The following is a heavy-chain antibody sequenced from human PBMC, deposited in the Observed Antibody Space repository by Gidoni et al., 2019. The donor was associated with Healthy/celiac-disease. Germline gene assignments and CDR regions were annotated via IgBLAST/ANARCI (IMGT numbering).Heavy chain of an antibody. CDR3: AKARGSYYGYFDY. J-gene: IGHJ4*02. V-gene: IGHV3-30*18. CDR2: LSYDGSNK. D-gene: IGHD1-26*01. CDR1: GFTFSSYG. Sequence: QVQLVESGGGVVQPGRSLRLSCAASGFTFSSYGMHWVRQAPGKGLEWVAVLSYDGSNKYYADSVKGRFTISRDNSKNTLYLQMNSLRAEDTAVYYCAKARGSYYGYFDYWGQGTLVTVSS.